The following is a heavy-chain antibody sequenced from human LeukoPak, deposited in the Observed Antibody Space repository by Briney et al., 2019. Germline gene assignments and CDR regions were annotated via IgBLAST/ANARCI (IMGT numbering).Heavy chain of an antibody. D-gene: IGHD5-18*01. CDR2: ISDSGGST. Sequence: GGSLRLSCAASGLTFNYYAMSWVRQAPGKGLEWVSGISDSGGSTYYTDSVKGRFTISRDNSKNTVYLQMNNLRAEDTAVYFCARHDSFIPYWGQGSLVTVSS. CDR1: GLTFNYYA. J-gene: IGHJ4*02. CDR3: ARHDSFIPY. V-gene: IGHV3-23*01.